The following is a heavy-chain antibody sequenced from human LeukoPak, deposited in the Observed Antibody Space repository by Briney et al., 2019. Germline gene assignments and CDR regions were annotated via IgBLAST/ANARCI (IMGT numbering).Heavy chain of an antibody. CDR3: ARADYGYYYYGMDV. CDR1: GFTFSSYW. V-gene: IGHV3-7*04. J-gene: IGHJ6*02. D-gene: IGHD4-17*01. Sequence: GGSLRLSCAASGFTFSSYWMSWVRQAPGKGLEWVANIKQDGSEEYYVDSVKGRFTISRDNAKNSLYLQMNSLRAEDTAVYYCARADYGYYYYGMDVWGQGTTVTVSS. CDR2: IKQDGSEE.